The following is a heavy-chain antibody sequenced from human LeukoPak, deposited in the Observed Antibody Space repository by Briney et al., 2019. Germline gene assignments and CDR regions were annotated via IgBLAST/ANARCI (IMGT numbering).Heavy chain of an antibody. J-gene: IGHJ3*02. CDR3: ARDQWVPTIGDGLDI. CDR1: ESTFSDYA. CDR2: ITTSGDRT. D-gene: IGHD5-12*01. V-gene: IGHV3-23*01. Sequence: GGSLTLSYSASESTFSDYAMTWLGQGPGKGLEGWSTITTSGDRTSYADAVKGRFTISRDNSKNILNLQMNSLRVEDTAVYYCARDQWVPTIGDGLDIWGPGTIVAVSS.